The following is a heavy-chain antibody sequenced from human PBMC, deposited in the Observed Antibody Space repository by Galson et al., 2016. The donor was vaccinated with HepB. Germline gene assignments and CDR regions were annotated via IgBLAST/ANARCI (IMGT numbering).Heavy chain of an antibody. V-gene: IGHV1-69*13. Sequence: SVKVSCKATGVAFSSYVMTWVRQAPGQGLEWMGGIVPLQNTPTYAQQFQGRVTISADESTRTANMELRSLRSEDTAVYYCARSVTSIRLTDFYYTMDVWGLGTPVIVSS. CDR1: GVAFSSYV. CDR2: IVPLQNTP. J-gene: IGHJ6*02. D-gene: IGHD3-16*01. CDR3: ARSVTSIRLTDFYYTMDV.